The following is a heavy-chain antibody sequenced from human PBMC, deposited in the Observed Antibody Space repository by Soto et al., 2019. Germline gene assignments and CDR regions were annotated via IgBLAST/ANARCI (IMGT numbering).Heavy chain of an antibody. D-gene: IGHD1-26*01. CDR1: GYSISSSNW. Sequence: PSETLSLTCAVSGYSISSSNWWGWIRQPPGKEPEWIGCIYYSGTTYYNPSLKSRVTMSVDTSKNQFSLKLTSLTAVDTAVYYCARREIQGPIDYWGQGTLVTVSS. CDR3: ARREIQGPIDY. CDR2: IYYSGTT. J-gene: IGHJ4*02. V-gene: IGHV4-28*01.